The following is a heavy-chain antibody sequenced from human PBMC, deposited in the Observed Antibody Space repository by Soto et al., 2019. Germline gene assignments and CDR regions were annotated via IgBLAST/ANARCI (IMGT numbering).Heavy chain of an antibody. Sequence: SETLSLTCTVSGGSISSGDYYWSWIRQPPGKGLEWIGYIYYSGSTYYNPSLKSRVTISVDTSKNQFSLKLSSVTAADTATYYCAHMRVTMIVGAGYFHHWGQGTPVTVSS. CDR2: IYYSGST. D-gene: IGHD3-22*01. CDR3: AHMRVTMIVGAGYFHH. CDR1: GGSISSGDYY. V-gene: IGHV4-30-4*01. J-gene: IGHJ1*01.